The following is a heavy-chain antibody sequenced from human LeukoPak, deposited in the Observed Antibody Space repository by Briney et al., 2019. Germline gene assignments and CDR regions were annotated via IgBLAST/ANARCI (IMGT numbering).Heavy chain of an antibody. D-gene: IGHD2-2*01. J-gene: IGHJ4*02. V-gene: IGHV3-7*01. CDR2: IKQDGREK. Sequence: GGSLRLSCAASVFTFSTYWMSWVRQAPGKGLEWVANIKQDGREKYYVDSVKGRFTISRDNAKNSLFPQMNSLRAEDTAVYYCARVRCSSNSCFPDYWGQGTLVTVSS. CDR1: VFTFSTYW. CDR3: ARVRCSSNSCFPDY.